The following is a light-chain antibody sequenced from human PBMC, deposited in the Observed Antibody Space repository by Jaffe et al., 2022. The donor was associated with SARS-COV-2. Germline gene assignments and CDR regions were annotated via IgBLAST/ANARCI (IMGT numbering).Light chain of an antibody. V-gene: IGKV1-39*01. CDR1: QSISNF. CDR3: QQSYSTPHT. CDR2: AAS. Sequence: DIQMTQSPSSLSASVGDRVTITCRASQSISNFLNWYQQKPGKAPKLLIYAASSLYSGVPSRFSGSTSGTDFTLTISSLQPEDFATYYCQQSYSTPHTFGQGTELEIK. J-gene: IGKJ2*01.